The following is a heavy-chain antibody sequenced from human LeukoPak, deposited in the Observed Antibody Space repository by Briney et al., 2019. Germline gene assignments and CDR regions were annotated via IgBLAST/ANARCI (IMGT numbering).Heavy chain of an antibody. Sequence: GGSLRLSCAASGFTFSRFWMSWVRQAPGKGLEWVANINQGESEKYYMDSVKGRFTISRDNAKNSLYLQMNSLRAEDTAVYYCARERSVNLYYYYYYMDVWGKGTTVTVSS. CDR1: GFTFSRFW. V-gene: IGHV3-7*01. J-gene: IGHJ6*03. CDR3: ARERSVNLYYYYYYMDV. CDR2: INQGESEK.